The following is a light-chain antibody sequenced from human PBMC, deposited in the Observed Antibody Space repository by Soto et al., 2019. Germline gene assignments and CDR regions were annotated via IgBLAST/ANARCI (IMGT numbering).Light chain of an antibody. J-gene: IGKJ1*01. Sequence: EIVLTQSPATLSLSPGERATLSCRASQSVSSYLAWYQQKPGQAPRLLIHDASNRATGIPARFSGSGSGTDFTLTISSLEPEDFAVYYWQQRSNWLWTFGQGTKVDIK. CDR3: QQRSNWLWT. CDR2: DAS. V-gene: IGKV3-11*01. CDR1: QSVSSY.